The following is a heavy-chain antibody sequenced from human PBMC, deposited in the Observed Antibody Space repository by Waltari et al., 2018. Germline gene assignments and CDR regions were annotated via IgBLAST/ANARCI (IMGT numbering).Heavy chain of an antibody. CDR2: ITPRTGGT. Sequence: QVQLVQSGAEVKKPGASVKVSCKTSGYPFTSYYMHWVRQAPGQGLEWMGWITPRTGGTKHAQKHQARVTMTRDTSISTAYMELSRLISNDTAVYYCARTYQSGSYSDYWGQGTPVTVSS. V-gene: IGHV1-2*02. CDR1: GYPFTSYY. J-gene: IGHJ4*02. D-gene: IGHD1-26*01. CDR3: ARTYQSGSYSDY.